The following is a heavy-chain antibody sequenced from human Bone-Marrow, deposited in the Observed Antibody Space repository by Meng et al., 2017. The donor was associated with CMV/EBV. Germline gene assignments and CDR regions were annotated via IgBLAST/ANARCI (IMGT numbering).Heavy chain of an antibody. J-gene: IGHJ5*02. V-gene: IGHV4-39*07. Sequence: GPLRLSCTVSGGSISSSSYYWGWIRQPPGKGLEWIGSIYYSGSTYYNPSLKSRVTISVDTSKNQFSLKLSSVTAADTAVYYCARALIQLWYPWGQGTLVTVSS. CDR3: ARALIQLWYP. CDR2: IYYSGST. D-gene: IGHD5-18*01. CDR1: GGSISSSSYY.